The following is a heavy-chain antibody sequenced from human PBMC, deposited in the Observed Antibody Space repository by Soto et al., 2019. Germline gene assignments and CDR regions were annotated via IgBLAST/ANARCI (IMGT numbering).Heavy chain of an antibody. D-gene: IGHD6-13*01. Sequence: SETLSLTCTVSGGSISSYYWSWIRQPPGKGLEWIGYIYYSGSTNYNPSLKSRVTISVDTSKNQFSLKLSSVTAADTAVYYCARVPGMYSTPPAYFDYWGQGILVTVSS. CDR3: ARVPGMYSTPPAYFDY. J-gene: IGHJ4*02. CDR2: IYYSGST. CDR1: GGSISSYY. V-gene: IGHV4-59*01.